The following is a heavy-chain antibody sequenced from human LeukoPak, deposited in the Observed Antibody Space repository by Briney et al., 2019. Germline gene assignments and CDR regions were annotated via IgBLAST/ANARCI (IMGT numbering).Heavy chain of an antibody. D-gene: IGHD3-22*01. CDR1: GGTFSSYA. Sequence: ASVKVSCKASGGTFSSYAISWVRQAPGQGLEWMGGIIPIFGTANYAQKSQGRVTITTDESTSTAYMELSSLRSEDTAVYYCARDQGYYYDSSGYYSWGQGTLVTVSS. J-gene: IGHJ4*02. CDR3: ARDQGYYYDSSGYYS. V-gene: IGHV1-69*05. CDR2: IIPIFGTA.